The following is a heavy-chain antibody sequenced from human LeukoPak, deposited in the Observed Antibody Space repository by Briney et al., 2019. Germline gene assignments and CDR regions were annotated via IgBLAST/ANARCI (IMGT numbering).Heavy chain of an antibody. CDR3: ARDGGPGRYYFDY. Sequence: GGSLRLSCAASGFTFSSYSMNWVRQAPGKGLEWVSSISSSSSYIYYADPVKGRFTISRDNAKNSLYLQMNSLRAEDTAVYYCARDGGPGRYYFDYWGQGTLVTVSS. CDR1: GFTFSSYS. J-gene: IGHJ4*02. V-gene: IGHV3-21*01. D-gene: IGHD3-3*01. CDR2: ISSSSSYI.